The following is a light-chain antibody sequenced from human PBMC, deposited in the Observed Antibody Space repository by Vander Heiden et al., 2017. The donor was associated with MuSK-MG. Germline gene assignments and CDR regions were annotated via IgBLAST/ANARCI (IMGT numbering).Light chain of an antibody. CDR2: WAS. V-gene: IGKV4-1*01. CDR3: QQDDGIPYT. CDR1: QSVFYDSNKKNY. J-gene: IGKJ2*01. Sequence: DIVMTQSPDSLAVSLGERASINCKSSQSVFYDSNKKNYLAWYQKKPRQPPKLLIYWASTRESGVPDRFSGSGSGTDFTLTISSLQAEDVAVYYCQQDDGIPYTFGQGTKMEIK.